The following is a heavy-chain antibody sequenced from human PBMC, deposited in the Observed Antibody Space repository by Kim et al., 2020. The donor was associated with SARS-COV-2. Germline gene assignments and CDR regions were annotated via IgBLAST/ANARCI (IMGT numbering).Heavy chain of an antibody. J-gene: IGHJ4*02. D-gene: IGHD2-21*02. CDR1: GGSISSYY. Sequence: SETLSLTCTVSGGSISSYYWSWIRQPPGKGLEWIGYIYYSGSTNYNPSLKSRVTISVDTSKNQFSLKLSSVTAADTAVYYCARHVDGGNSDFDYWGQGTLVTVSS. CDR2: IYYSGST. V-gene: IGHV4-59*08. CDR3: ARHVDGGNSDFDY.